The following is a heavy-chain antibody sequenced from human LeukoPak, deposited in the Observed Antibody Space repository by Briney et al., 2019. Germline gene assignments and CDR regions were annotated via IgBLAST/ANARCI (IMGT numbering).Heavy chain of an antibody. D-gene: IGHD3-22*01. Sequence: SETLSLTCTVSGGSISSHYWSWIRQPPGKGLEWIGYIYYSGSTNYNPSLKSRVTISVDTSKNQFSLKLSPATAADTAVYYCARDDSSGSWGAFDIWGQGTMVTVSP. CDR1: GGSISSHY. J-gene: IGHJ3*02. V-gene: IGHV4-59*11. CDR3: ARDDSSGSWGAFDI. CDR2: IYYSGST.